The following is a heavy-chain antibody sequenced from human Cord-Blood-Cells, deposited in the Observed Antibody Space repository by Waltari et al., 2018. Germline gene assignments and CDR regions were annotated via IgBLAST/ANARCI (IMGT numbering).Heavy chain of an antibody. J-gene: IGHJ3*02. CDR3: ARDYSNYVGDAFDI. CDR1: GGSVSRGSYS. CDR2: TYYSGST. V-gene: IGHV4-61*01. Sequence: QVQLQESGPGLVKPSETLSLTCPVSGGSVSRGSYSWSWIPQPPGKGLEWIGYTYYSGSTNYNPSLKSRVTISVDTSKHQFSLKLSSVTAADTAVYYCARDYSNYVGDAFDIWGQGTMVTVSS. D-gene: IGHD4-4*01.